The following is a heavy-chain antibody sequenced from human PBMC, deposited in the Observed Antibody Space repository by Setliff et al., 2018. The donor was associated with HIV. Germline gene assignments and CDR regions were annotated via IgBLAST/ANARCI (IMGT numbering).Heavy chain of an antibody. CDR3: AREDGEYTSSPRWFDP. V-gene: IGHV4-61*02. CDR1: GGSISRGSYY. Sequence: SETLSLTCTVSGGSISRGSYYWSWIRQPAGKGLEWIGRIYTSGSIHYNPSLKSRVTISVDTSKNQYPLKVSSVNAPDTAVYFCAREDGEYTSSPRWFDPWGQGTQVTVSS. D-gene: IGHD6-13*01. J-gene: IGHJ5*02. CDR2: IYTSGSI.